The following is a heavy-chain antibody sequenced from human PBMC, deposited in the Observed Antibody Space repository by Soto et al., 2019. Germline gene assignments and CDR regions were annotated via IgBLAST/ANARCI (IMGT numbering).Heavy chain of an antibody. D-gene: IGHD4-17*01. CDR1: GGSVRIVSYY. CDR3: ARVEDYGDYFDY. J-gene: IGHJ4*02. CDR2: IYYSGTT. Sequence: QVQLQESGPGLVKPSETLSLTCTVSGGSVRIVSYYWSWIRQPPGKGLEWIGYIYYSGTTNYNPSLKSRVTISVDTSKNQFSLKLSSVTAADTAVYYCARVEDYGDYFDYWGQGTLVTVSS. V-gene: IGHV4-61*01.